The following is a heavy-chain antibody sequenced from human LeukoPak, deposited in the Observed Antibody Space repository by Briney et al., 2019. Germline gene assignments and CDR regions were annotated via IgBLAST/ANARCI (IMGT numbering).Heavy chain of an antibody. CDR3: ARDGNRDYYGSGSYFDY. D-gene: IGHD3-10*01. CDR2: IYSGGST. J-gene: IGHJ4*02. Sequence: PGGSLRLSCAASGFTVSSNYMSWVRQAPGKGLEWVSVIYSGGSTYYADSVKGRFTISRDNSKNTLYLQMNSLRAEDTAVYYCARDGNRDYYGSGSYFDYWGQGTLVTVS. CDR1: GFTVSSNY. V-gene: IGHV3-53*01.